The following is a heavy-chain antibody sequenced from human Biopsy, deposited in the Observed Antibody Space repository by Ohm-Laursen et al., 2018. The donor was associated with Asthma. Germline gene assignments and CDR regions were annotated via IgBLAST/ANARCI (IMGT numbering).Heavy chain of an antibody. CDR2: ISHSGST. CDR3: ARAQAAQYYYGMDV. CDR1: GGSISSGGY. Sequence: SQTLSLTCVVSGGSISSGGYWTWIRQPPGKGLEWIGYISHSGSTYFNPSLKSRVTISLDMTKSQFSLKLSSVTAADTALYYCARAQAAQYYYGMDVWGQGTTVTVSS. J-gene: IGHJ6*02. V-gene: IGHV4-30-2*01. D-gene: IGHD6-6*01.